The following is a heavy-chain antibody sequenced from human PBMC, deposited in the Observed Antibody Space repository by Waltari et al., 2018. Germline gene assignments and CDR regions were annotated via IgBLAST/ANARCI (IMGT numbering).Heavy chain of an antibody. J-gene: IGHJ4*02. CDR3: ATPFYYYGSGSYLGSDY. CDR2: INPNSGGT. D-gene: IGHD3-10*01. CDR1: GYTFPGYY. V-gene: IGHV1-2*06. Sequence: QVQLVQSGAEVKKPGASVKVSCKASGYTFPGYYMHWVRQAPGQGLEWMGRINPNSGGTNYAQKFQGRVTMTRDTSISTAYMELSRLRSDDTAVYYCATPFYYYGSGSYLGSDYWGQGTLVTVSS.